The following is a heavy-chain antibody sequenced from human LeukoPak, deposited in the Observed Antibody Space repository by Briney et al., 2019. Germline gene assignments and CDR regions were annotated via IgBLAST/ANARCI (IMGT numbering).Heavy chain of an antibody. V-gene: IGHV4-39*01. CDR1: GGSISSSSYY. Sequence: SETLSLTCTVPGGSISSSSYYWGWIRQPPGKGLEWIGSIYYSGSTYYNPSLKSRVTISVDTSKNQFSLKLSSVTAADTAVYYCARRRPYCSGGSCYDNWFDPWGQGTLVTVSS. CDR3: ARRRPYCSGGSCYDNWFDP. CDR2: IYYSGST. J-gene: IGHJ5*02. D-gene: IGHD2-15*01.